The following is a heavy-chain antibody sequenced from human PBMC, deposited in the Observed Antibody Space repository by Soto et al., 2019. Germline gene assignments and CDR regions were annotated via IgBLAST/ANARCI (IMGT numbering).Heavy chain of an antibody. J-gene: IGHJ5*02. CDR1: GGTFSSYA. D-gene: IGHD6-13*01. V-gene: IGHV1-69*13. CDR3: AREIAAAENWFDP. CDR2: IIPIFGTA. Sequence: SVKVSCKASGGTFSSYAISWVRQAPGQGLEWMGGIIPIFGTANYAQKFQGRVTITADESTSTAYMELSSLRSEDTAVYYCAREIAAAENWFDPWGQGTLVTVSS.